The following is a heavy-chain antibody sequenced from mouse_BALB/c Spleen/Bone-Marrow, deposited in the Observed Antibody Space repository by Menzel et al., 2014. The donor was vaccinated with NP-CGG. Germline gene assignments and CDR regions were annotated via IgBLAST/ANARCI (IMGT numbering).Heavy chain of an antibody. D-gene: IGHD2-4*01. CDR3: ARDGDYDWFAY. J-gene: IGHJ3*01. CDR2: INPYNDGT. Sequence: VQLQQSGPELVKPGASVKMSCKASGYTFXSYVMHWVKQKPGQGLEWIGHINPYNDGTKYNEKFKGKATLTSDKSSXTAYMELSSLTSEDSAVYYCARDGDYDWFAYWGQGTLVTVSA. CDR1: GYTFXSYV. V-gene: IGHV1-14*01.